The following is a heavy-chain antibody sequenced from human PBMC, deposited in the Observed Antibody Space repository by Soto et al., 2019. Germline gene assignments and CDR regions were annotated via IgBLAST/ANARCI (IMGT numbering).Heavy chain of an antibody. V-gene: IGHV4-31*03. J-gene: IGHJ4*02. CDR1: GGSISSGGYY. Sequence: SETLSLTCTVSGGSISSGGYYWSWLRQHPWKGLEWIGYIYYSGSTYYNPSLKSRVTISVDTSKNLFPLKLSPETAADSAVYYCARGIRLAYCGGDCYSWFDYWGQGXLVTVYS. CDR3: ARGIRLAYCGGDCYSWFDY. D-gene: IGHD2-21*02. CDR2: IYYSGST.